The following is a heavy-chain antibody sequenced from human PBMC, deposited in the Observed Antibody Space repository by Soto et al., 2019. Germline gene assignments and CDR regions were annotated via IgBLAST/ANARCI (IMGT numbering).Heavy chain of an antibody. CDR1: APSAPSLCYY. CDR2: VYYSGIT. Sequence: SETLSLTCTVSAPSAPSLCYYCTRTRHPPGKGLEWIGYVYYSGITNYNPSLKSRVTISVDTSKNQFSLKLTSVTAADTAVYYCATVRGGDYYYSGMDVWGQGTTVTVSS. V-gene: IGHV4-61*01. J-gene: IGHJ6*02. D-gene: IGHD3-10*01. CDR3: ATVRGGDYYYSGMDV.